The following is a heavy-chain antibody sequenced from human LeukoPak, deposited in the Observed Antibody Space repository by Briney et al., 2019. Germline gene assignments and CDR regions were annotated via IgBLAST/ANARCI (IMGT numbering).Heavy chain of an antibody. D-gene: IGHD5-12*01. CDR3: AKRHIAALGGDAFDA. J-gene: IGHJ3*01. CDR1: GFTFRNYA. Sequence: GGSLRLSCVASGFTFRNYAMSWVRQAPGKGLEWVSAISASGGTPYYADSVKGRFTISRDNSQNTLYLQMNSLRAEDTAVYYCAKRHIAALGGDAFDAWGQGTMVTVSS. CDR2: ISASGGTP. V-gene: IGHV3-23*01.